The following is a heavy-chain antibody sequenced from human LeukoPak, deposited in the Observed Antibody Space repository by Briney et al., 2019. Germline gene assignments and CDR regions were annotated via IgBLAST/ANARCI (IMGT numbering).Heavy chain of an antibody. V-gene: IGHV1-18*01. CDR3: ATRHIAVAGTAY. CDR1: GDSFSTFG. J-gene: IGHJ4*02. D-gene: IGHD6-19*01. CDR2: ISPYNGNT. Sequence: ASVKVSCKASGDSFSTFGVGWVRQAPGQGLEWLGWISPYNGNTNYAHNFQGRVTMTTDTSTSVVYMEMRSLTSDDTAVYYCATRHIAVAGTAYWGQGTLVTVSS.